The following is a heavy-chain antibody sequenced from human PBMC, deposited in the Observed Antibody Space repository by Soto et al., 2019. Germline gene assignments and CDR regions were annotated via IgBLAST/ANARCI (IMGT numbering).Heavy chain of an antibody. D-gene: IGHD3-22*01. CDR1: GGSISSSNW. V-gene: IGHV4-4*02. J-gene: IGHJ4*02. CDR3: ARDVGNFYDSSPTGQFDF. CDR2: IYHSGST. Sequence: SETLSLTCAVSGGSISSSNWWSWVRQPPGKGLEWIGEIYHSGSTYYNPSLKSRVTISVDTSKNQFSLKLSSVTAADTAVCYCARDVGNFYDSSPTGQFDFWGQGTLVTVSS.